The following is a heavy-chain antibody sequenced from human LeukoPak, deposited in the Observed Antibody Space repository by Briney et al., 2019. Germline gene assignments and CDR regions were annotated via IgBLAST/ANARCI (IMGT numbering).Heavy chain of an antibody. Sequence: GGSLRLSCAASGFTFSRYSMHWVRQAPGKGLEWVAVISYDGTNKYYGDSVKGRFTMSRDNSKNTLSLQMISLRDEDTAVYYCVRDQKQYYYYYYGMDVWGQGTTVTVSS. CDR1: GFTFSRYS. J-gene: IGHJ6*02. V-gene: IGHV3-30*14. D-gene: IGHD4-11*01. CDR2: ISYDGTNK. CDR3: VRDQKQYYYYYYGMDV.